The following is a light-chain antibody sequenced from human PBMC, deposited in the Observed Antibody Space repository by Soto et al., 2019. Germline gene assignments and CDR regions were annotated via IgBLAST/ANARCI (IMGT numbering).Light chain of an antibody. Sequence: EIVMTQSPGTLSLSPGERATISCRASQGIGSRYLAWYHQKSGQAPRLLIYGASSRATGIPDRFSGSGSGTDFTLIISRLEPEDFGVYYCQQFGSSIPHTFGQGTKLEIK. CDR3: QQFGSSIPHT. CDR1: QGIGSRY. CDR2: GAS. V-gene: IGKV3-20*01. J-gene: IGKJ2*01.